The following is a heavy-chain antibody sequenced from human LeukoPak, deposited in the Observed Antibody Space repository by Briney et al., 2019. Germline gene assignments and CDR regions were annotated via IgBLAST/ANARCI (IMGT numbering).Heavy chain of an antibody. J-gene: IGHJ6*03. Sequence: SETLSLTCAVYGGSFSGYYWSWIRQPAGKGLEWIGRIYTSGSTNYNPSLKSRVTMSVDTSKNQFSLKLSSVTAADTAVYYCARGSYCSGGSCYFRDYYYYYMDVWGKGTTVTVSS. CDR1: GGSFSGYY. CDR2: IYTSGST. V-gene: IGHV4-59*10. CDR3: ARGSYCSGGSCYFRDYYYYYMDV. D-gene: IGHD2-15*01.